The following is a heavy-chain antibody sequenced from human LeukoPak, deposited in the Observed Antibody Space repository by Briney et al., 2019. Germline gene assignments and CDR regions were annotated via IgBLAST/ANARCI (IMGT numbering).Heavy chain of an antibody. Sequence: GGSLRLSCAASGFTFSSSAMSWVRQVPGKGLEWVSGISASGGSTSYADSVRGRFTISRDNSKNTLYVQMNSLRDEDTAVYHCAKDQRWESPHYLDSWGQGTLVTVSS. CDR1: GFTFSSSA. V-gene: IGHV3-23*01. J-gene: IGHJ4*02. CDR2: ISASGGST. CDR3: AKDQRWESPHYLDS. D-gene: IGHD1-26*01.